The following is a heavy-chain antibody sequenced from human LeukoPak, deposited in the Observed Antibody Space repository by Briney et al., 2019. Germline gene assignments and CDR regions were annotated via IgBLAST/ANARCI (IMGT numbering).Heavy chain of an antibody. CDR1: GGSINSGSYY. V-gene: IGHV4-61*02. Sequence: SETLSLTCTVSGGSINSGSYYWCWIRQPAGKGLEWIGCIYTSGITNYNPSLKSRVSISVDTSKNQFSLKLNSVTAADTAVYYCARVTSGGYLDSWGQGTLVTVSS. J-gene: IGHJ4*02. CDR2: IYTSGIT. CDR3: ARVTSGGYLDS. D-gene: IGHD3-22*01.